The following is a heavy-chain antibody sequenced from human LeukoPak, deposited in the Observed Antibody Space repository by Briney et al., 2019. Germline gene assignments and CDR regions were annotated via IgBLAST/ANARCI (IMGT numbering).Heavy chain of an antibody. V-gene: IGHV1-69*13. D-gene: IGHD1-14*01. CDR3: AREHPQQTTFDY. Sequence: GASVKVSCKASGGTFSSYAISWVRQAPGQGLEWMGGIIPIFGTANYAQKFQGRVTITADESTSTAYMELSSLRSEDTAVYYCAREHPQQTTFDYWGQGTLVTVSS. CDR1: GGTFSSYA. CDR2: IIPIFGTA. J-gene: IGHJ4*02.